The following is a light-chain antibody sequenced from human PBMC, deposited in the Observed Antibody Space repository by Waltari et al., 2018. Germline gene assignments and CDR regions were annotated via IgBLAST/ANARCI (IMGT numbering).Light chain of an antibody. J-gene: IGLJ1*01. Sequence: SYVLTQPPSVSVAPGQTARITCGGNNIGSKSVHWYQQQPGQAPVLVVYDDSDRPSGIPERFSGSNSGNTATLTISRVEAGDEADYYCQVWDSSSDLGVFGTGTKVTVL. CDR2: DDS. CDR1: NIGSKS. CDR3: QVWDSSSDLGV. V-gene: IGLV3-21*02.